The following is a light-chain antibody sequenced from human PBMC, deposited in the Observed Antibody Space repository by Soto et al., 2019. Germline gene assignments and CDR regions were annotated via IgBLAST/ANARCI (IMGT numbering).Light chain of an antibody. CDR2: DAS. CDR1: QSVSSY. J-gene: IGKJ3*01. CDR3: QQRSNWPPIT. V-gene: IGKV3-11*01. Sequence: EIVLTQSPATLSLSPGERATLSCRASQSVSSYLAWYQQKPGQAPRLLIYDASNRATGIPARFSGSGSVTDFTLTISSLEPEDFAVYDCQQRSNWPPITFGPGTKVDI.